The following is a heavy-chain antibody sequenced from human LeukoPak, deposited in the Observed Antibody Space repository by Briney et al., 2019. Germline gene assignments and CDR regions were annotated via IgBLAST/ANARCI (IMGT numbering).Heavy chain of an antibody. J-gene: IGHJ5*02. D-gene: IGHD7-27*01. Sequence: ASVKVSCKTSGYTFTGHYIHWVRQAPGQGLEWMGWINPDSGGTNYAQKFQDRVTMTRDMSISTVYLELSGLRSDDTAVYYCARDGTPGALLKWFDPWGQGTLVIVSS. CDR1: GYTFTGHY. V-gene: IGHV1-2*02. CDR3: ARDGTPGALLKWFDP. CDR2: INPDSGGT.